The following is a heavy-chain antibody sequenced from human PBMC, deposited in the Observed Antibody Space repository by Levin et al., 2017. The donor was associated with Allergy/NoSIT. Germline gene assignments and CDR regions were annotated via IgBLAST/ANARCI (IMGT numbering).Heavy chain of an antibody. D-gene: IGHD3-22*01. CDR2: IYTSGST. J-gene: IGHJ4*02. Sequence: SQTLSLTCTVSGGSISSYYWSWIRQPAGKGLEWIGRIYTSGSTNYNPSLKSRVTMSVDTSKNQFSLKLSSVTAADTAVYYCARDLRYYDSSGYYGGGYYFDYWGQGTLVTVSS. V-gene: IGHV4-4*07. CDR1: GGSISSYY. CDR3: ARDLRYYDSSGYYGGGYYFDY.